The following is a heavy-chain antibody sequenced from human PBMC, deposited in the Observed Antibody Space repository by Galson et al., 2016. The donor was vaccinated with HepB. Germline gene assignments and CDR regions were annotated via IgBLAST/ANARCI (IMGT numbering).Heavy chain of an antibody. Sequence: SLRLSCAASGFAFSSHWMNWVRQALGKGLEWVSRITSDETISHYADSVRGRFTISRDNANNTLYLQMNSLRAEDTAVYFCVRDHSVVPTTAYNWFDPWGRGTLVTVSS. V-gene: IGHV3-74*01. CDR1: GFAFSSHW. CDR2: ITSDETIS. CDR3: VRDHSVVPTTAYNWFDP. D-gene: IGHD4-23*01. J-gene: IGHJ5*02.